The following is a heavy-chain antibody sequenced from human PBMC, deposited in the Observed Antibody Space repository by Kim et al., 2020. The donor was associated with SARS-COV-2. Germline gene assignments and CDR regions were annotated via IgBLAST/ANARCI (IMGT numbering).Heavy chain of an antibody. CDR3: ARGGAVAGNGGPIDY. J-gene: IGHJ4*02. V-gene: IGHV3-74*01. Sequence: DSVKGRFTISRDNAKNTLYLQMNSLRAEDTAVYYCARGGAVAGNGGPIDYWGQGTLVTVSS. D-gene: IGHD6-19*01.